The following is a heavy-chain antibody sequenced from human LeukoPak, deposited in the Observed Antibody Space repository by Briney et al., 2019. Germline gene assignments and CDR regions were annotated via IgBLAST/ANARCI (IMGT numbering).Heavy chain of an antibody. CDR1: GGTLSSYA. J-gene: IGHJ4*02. CDR3: DVVVPADDY. CDR2: IIPIFGTA. Sequence: SVKVSCMDSGGTLSSYAISWVRPALGQGLEWMGGIIPIFGTANYAQKFQGRVTITADESTSTAYMELSSLRSEDTAVYYCDVVVPADDYWGQGTLVTVSS. V-gene: IGHV1-69*13. D-gene: IGHD2-2*01.